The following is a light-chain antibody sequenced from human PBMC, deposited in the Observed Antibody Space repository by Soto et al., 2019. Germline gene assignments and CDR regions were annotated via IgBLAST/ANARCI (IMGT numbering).Light chain of an antibody. V-gene: IGKV3-11*01. CDR2: DAS. J-gene: IGKJ3*01. CDR3: LQRADWPLT. Sequence: IVLTHSPATLSSFPGDIVTLSFRASQYINTRLAWYQHRPGQSPRLLIFDASSRATGAPARFSGSGSGTDFTLTISSLEPEDFALYHCLQRADWPLTFGPGTKVDI. CDR1: QYINTR.